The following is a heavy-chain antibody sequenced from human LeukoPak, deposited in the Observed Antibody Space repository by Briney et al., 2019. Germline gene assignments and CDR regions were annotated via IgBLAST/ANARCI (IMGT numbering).Heavy chain of an antibody. Sequence: GGSLRLSCAASGFTFSSYWMSWVRQAPGKGLGWVANIKQDGSEKYYVDSVKGRFTISRDNAKNSLYLQMNSLRAEDTAVYYCARGVAAAGSGLYYYYMDVWGKGTTVTVSS. CDR2: IKQDGSEK. CDR1: GFTFSSYW. CDR3: ARGVAAAGSGLYYYYMDV. D-gene: IGHD6-13*01. J-gene: IGHJ6*03. V-gene: IGHV3-7*01.